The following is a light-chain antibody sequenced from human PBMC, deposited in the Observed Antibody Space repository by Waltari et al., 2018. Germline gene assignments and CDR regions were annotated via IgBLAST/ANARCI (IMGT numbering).Light chain of an antibody. CDR2: GVS. Sequence: QSALTQPASVSGSPGQSLTLSCTGTSSDVGGYNSASWYQQHQGKAPTLMIYGVSNRPSGVSVRFSGSKSGNTASLSISGLQADDEADYYCSSYTSSDSLIFGGGTKLSVL. CDR3: SSYTSSDSLI. V-gene: IGLV2-14*03. J-gene: IGLJ2*01. CDR1: SSDVGGYNS.